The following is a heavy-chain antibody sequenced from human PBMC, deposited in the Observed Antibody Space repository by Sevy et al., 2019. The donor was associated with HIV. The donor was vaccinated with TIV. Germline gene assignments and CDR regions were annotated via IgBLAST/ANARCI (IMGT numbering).Heavy chain of an antibody. Sequence: ASVKVSCKASGGTFSSYAISWVRQAPGQGLEWMGGIIPIFGTANYAQKFQGRVTITADKSTSTAYMELSSLISEDTAVYYCARAITMIRNDAFDIWGQGTMVTVSS. CDR3: ARAITMIRNDAFDI. D-gene: IGHD3-22*01. CDR1: GGTFSSYA. J-gene: IGHJ3*02. V-gene: IGHV1-69*06. CDR2: IIPIFGTA.